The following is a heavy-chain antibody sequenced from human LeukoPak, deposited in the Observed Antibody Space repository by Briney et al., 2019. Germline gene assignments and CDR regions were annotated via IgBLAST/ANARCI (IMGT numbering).Heavy chain of an antibody. D-gene: IGHD3-10*01. CDR2: INHSGST. CDR1: GGSISSGGYS. V-gene: IGHV4-30-2*01. CDR3: ARGRHYYGSGSYYADQIFDY. Sequence: PSETLSLTCAASGGSISSGGYSWSWIRPPPGKDLEWIGYINHSGSTYYNPSLKSRVTISVDRSKNQFSLKLSSVTAADTAVYYCARGRHYYGSGSYYADQIFDYWGQGTLVTVSS. J-gene: IGHJ4*02.